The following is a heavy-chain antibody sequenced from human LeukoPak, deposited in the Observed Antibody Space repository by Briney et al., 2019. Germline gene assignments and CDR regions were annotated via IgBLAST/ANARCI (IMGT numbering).Heavy chain of an antibody. Sequence: SQTLSLTCAVSGGSISSGGYPWSWIRQPPGKGLEWIGYIYHSGSTYYNPSLKSRVTISVDRSKNQFSLKLSSVTAADTAVCYCARDLVGANDYWGQGTLVTVSS. D-gene: IGHD1-26*01. CDR3: ARDLVGANDY. V-gene: IGHV4-30-2*01. CDR1: GGSISSGGYP. CDR2: IYHSGST. J-gene: IGHJ4*02.